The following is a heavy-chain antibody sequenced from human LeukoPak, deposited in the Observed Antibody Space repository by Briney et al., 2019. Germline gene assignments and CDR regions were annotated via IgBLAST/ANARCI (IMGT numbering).Heavy chain of an antibody. CDR1: GGTFSSYA. V-gene: IGHV1-69*13. CDR2: IIPIFGTA. J-gene: IGHJ6*02. D-gene: IGHD2-15*01. CDR3: ARDQVVVVVAATLVYYGMDV. Sequence: SVKVSCQASGGTFSSYAISWVRQAPGQGLEWMGGIIPIFGTANYAQKFQGRVTITADESTSTAYMELSSLRSEDTAVYYCARDQVVVVVAATLVYYGMDVWGQGTTVTVSS.